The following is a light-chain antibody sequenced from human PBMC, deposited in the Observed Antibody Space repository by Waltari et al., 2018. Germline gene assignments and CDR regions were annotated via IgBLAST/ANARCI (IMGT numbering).Light chain of an antibody. CDR1: QSVSSN. J-gene: IGKJ2*01. CDR3: QHYNNWPPMYT. Sequence: EIVMTQSPATLSVSPGERATLSCRASQSVSSNLAWYQQKPGQAPRLLIYDASARATGIPARFSGGGSGTEFTLTISSLQSEDFAVYYCQHYNNWPPMYTFGQGTKLEIK. CDR2: DAS. V-gene: IGKV3-15*01.